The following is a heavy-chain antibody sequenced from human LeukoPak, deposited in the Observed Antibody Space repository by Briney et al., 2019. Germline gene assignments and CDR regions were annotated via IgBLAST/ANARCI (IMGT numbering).Heavy chain of an antibody. CDR3: ARSELLWFGGVNSGFDY. CDR1: GGSINTGGYC. V-gene: IGHV4-61*08. CDR2: IYYSGST. D-gene: IGHD3-10*01. J-gene: IGHJ4*02. Sequence: SETLSLTCTVSGGSINTGGYCWSWIRQPPGKGLEWIGYIYYSGSTNYNPSLKSRVTISVDTSNNQFSLKLSSVTAADTAVYYCARSELLWFGGVNSGFDYWGQGTLVTVSS.